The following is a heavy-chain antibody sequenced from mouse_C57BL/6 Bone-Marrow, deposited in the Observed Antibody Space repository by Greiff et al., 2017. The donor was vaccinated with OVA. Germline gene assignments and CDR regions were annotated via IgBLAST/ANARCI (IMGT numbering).Heavy chain of an antibody. CDR1: GFTFSSYA. J-gene: IGHJ1*03. V-gene: IGHV5-9-1*02. D-gene: IGHD1-1*01. CDR2: ISSGGDYI. CDR3: TRDPPPNYYGSSYWYFDV. Sequence: EVHLVESGEGLVKPGGSLKLSCAASGFTFSSYAMSWVRQTPEKRLEWVAYISSGGDYIYYADTVKGRFTISRDNARNTLYLQMNSLKSEDTAMYYCTRDPPPNYYGSSYWYFDVWGTGTTVTVSS.